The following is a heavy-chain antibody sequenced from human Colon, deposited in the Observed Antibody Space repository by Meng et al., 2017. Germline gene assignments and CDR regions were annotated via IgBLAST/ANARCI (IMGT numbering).Heavy chain of an antibody. CDR2: INHSGST. D-gene: IGHD6-19*01. V-gene: IGHV4-34*01. CDR3: ARERLSSGWYGGRWFDP. J-gene: IGHJ5*02. Sequence: QGRLQQWGAGRLKPSETLSLTCAVYGGSFSGYYWSWIRQPPGKGLEWIGEINHSGSTNYNPSLKSRVTISVDTSKNQFSLKLSSVTAADTAVYYCARERLSSGWYGGRWFDPWGQGTLVTVSS. CDR1: GGSFSGYY.